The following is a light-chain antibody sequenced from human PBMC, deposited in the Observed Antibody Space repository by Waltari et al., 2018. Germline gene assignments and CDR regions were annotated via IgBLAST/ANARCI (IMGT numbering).Light chain of an antibody. V-gene: IGKV1-5*03. J-gene: IGKJ3*01. Sequence: QMTQSPSTLSASVGGRITITCRASQGINTWLAWYQQKPGKAPKLLIHRASTLETGVPSRFSGSGSGTEFTLTISSLQPEDFATYYCQQYNSYSTFGPGTRVDIK. CDR2: RAS. CDR3: QQYNSYST. CDR1: QGINTW.